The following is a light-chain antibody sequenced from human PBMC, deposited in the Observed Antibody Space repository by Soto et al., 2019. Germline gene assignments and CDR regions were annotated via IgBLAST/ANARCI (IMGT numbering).Light chain of an antibody. CDR1: SDISVGNYD. J-gene: IGLJ3*02. CDR3: MIWRGKGRRV. Sequence: QSVLTQPPSSSASPGESARLTCTLPSDISVGNYDIYWYQQKPGSPPRYLLFYYSDSDRGQGSGVPSRFSGSKDASRNAGMLLTSGVHSEDGAYYYWMIWRGKGRRVFGGGTKVTVL. V-gene: IGLV5-37*01. CDR2: YYSDSDR.